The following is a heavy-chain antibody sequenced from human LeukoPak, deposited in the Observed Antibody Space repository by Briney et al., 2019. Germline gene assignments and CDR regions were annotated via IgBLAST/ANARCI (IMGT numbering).Heavy chain of an antibody. Sequence: SETLSLTCTVSGGSLSSSSYYWGWIRQPPGKGLEWLGSIYYSGSTYCNPSLKSRVTISVDASKNQFSLKLSSVTAADTAVYYCARLVTMVRGVIEYWGQGTLVTVSS. V-gene: IGHV4-39*01. J-gene: IGHJ4*02. CDR3: ARLVTMVRGVIEY. CDR2: IYYSGST. D-gene: IGHD3-10*01. CDR1: GGSLSSSSYY.